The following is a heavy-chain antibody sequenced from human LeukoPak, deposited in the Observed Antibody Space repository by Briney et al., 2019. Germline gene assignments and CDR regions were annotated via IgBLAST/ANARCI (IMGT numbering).Heavy chain of an antibody. D-gene: IGHD3-16*02. CDR2: INHSGST. Sequence: PSETLSLTCAVYGGSFSGYYWSWIRQPPGKELEWIGEINHSGSTYYNPSLKSRVTISVDTSKNQFSLKLSSVTAADTAVYYCARLSLYGMDVWGQGTTVTVSS. V-gene: IGHV4-34*01. CDR3: ARLSLYGMDV. J-gene: IGHJ6*02. CDR1: GGSFSGYY.